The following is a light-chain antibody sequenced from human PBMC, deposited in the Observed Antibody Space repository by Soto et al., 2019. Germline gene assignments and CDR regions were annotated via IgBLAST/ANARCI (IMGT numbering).Light chain of an antibody. V-gene: IGLV1-44*01. J-gene: IGLJ3*02. CDR1: TSNIGTNS. Sequence: QAVVTQPPSASGTPGQRVTISCSGATSNIGTNSVRWYQQVPGTAPKVLIYNNHERPSGVPDRFSGSKSGTSASLAISGLQSDDEADYYCAAWDDNLWLFGGGTRLTVL. CDR2: NNH. CDR3: AAWDDNLWL.